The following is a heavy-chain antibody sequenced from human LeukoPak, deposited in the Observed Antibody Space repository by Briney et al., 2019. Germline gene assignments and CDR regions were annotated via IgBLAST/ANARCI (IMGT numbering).Heavy chain of an antibody. CDR1: GGSISSGSYY. Sequence: SETLSLTCTVSGGSISSGSYYWSWIRQPAGKGLEWIGRIYTSGSTNYNPSLKSRVTISVDTSKNQFSLKLSSVTAADTAVYYCAISIVGATGDAFDIWGQGTMVTVSS. CDR2: IYTSGST. V-gene: IGHV4-61*02. J-gene: IGHJ3*02. CDR3: AISIVGATGDAFDI. D-gene: IGHD1-26*01.